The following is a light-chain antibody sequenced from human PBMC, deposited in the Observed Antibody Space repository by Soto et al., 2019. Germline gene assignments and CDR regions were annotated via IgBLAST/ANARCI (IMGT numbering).Light chain of an antibody. CDR3: SSYAGSNMVV. CDR1: SSDVGGYNF. CDR2: EVS. J-gene: IGLJ2*01. Sequence: QSALTQPPSASGSPGQSVTISCTGTSSDVGGYNFVSWYQQHPGKAPKLMIYEVSERPSGVPDRFSGSKSGNTASLTVSGLHAEDEADYYCSSYAGSNMVVFGGGTTLTVL. V-gene: IGLV2-8*01.